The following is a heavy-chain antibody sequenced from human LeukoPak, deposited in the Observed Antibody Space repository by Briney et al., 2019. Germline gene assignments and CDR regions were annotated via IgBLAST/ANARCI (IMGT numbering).Heavy chain of an antibody. CDR3: ARVLAGTTTDH. D-gene: IGHD1-14*01. CDR1: GVSVSSGSYY. V-gene: IGHV4-61*01. Sequence: SGTLSLTCTVSGVSVSSGSYYWSWIRQPPGKGLEWIGYIYYSGSTNYNPSLKSRVTISLDTSKNQFSLKLSSVTAADTAVYYCARVLAGTTTDHWGQGTLVTVSS. J-gene: IGHJ4*02. CDR2: IYYSGST.